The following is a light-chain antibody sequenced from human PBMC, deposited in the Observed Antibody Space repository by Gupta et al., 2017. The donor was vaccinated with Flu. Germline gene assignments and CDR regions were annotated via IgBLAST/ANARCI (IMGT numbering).Light chain of an antibody. CDR2: GAS. V-gene: IGKV3-20*01. J-gene: IGKJ1*01. CDR3: MQDRSSPCT. Sequence: EIVLTQSPGTLSLSPGERATPSCRASQSVTSAYLAWYQQKPGQAPRLLIYGASSRATGIPDRFSGSGSGTEFTLSISRLEPEDFAVYYCMQDRSSPCTFGQGTKVEIK. CDR1: QSVTSAY.